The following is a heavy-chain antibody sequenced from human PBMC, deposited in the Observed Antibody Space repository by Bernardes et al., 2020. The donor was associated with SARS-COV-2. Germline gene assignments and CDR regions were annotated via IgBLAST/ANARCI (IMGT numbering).Heavy chain of an antibody. CDR2: ISGSGGST. CDR1: GFTFRSSA. D-gene: IGHD4-17*01. Sequence: GGSLLLSCAASGFTFRSSAMSWVRQAPGQGLEWVSAISGSGGSTYYTDSVKGRFAISRDSSKDTLYLQMNSLRADDTAVYYCAKLYGDYGDWFDSWGRGTLVTVSS. V-gene: IGHV3-23*01. J-gene: IGHJ5*01. CDR3: AKLYGDYGDWFDS.